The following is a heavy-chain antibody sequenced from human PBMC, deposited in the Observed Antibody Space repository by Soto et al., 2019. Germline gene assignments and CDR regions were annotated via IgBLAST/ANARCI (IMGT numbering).Heavy chain of an antibody. CDR3: AKEHGLQTSLWYFDI. CDR2: ISYDGSNK. CDR1: GFTFSSYG. Sequence: QVQLVESGGGVVQPGGSLRLSCAASGFTFSSYGMYWVRQAPGKGLEWVAAISYDGSNKYYVDSVKSRLTISRDNSKNTLYLQMNRLTAEETAVYYCAKEHGLQTSLWYFDIWGRGTLVTVSS. D-gene: IGHD4-4*01. V-gene: IGHV3-30*18. J-gene: IGHJ2*01.